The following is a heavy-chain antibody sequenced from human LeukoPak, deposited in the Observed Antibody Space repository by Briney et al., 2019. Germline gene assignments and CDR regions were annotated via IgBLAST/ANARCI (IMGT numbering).Heavy chain of an antibody. J-gene: IGHJ4*02. Sequence: ASVKVSCKASGYTFTGYYMHWVRQAPGQGLEWMGWINPNSGGTNYAQKFQGRVTTTRDTSISTAYMELSRLRSDDTAVYYCARDVVVTAAIISWGQGTLVTVSS. D-gene: IGHD2-2*02. CDR1: GYTFTGYY. V-gene: IGHV1-2*02. CDR2: INPNSGGT. CDR3: ARDVVVTAAIIS.